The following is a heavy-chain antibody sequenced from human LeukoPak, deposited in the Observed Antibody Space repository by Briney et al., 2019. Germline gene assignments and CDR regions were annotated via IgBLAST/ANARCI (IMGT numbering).Heavy chain of an antibody. Sequence: SETLSFTCTVSRGSISSYYWSWIRQPPGKGLEWIGYIYYSGITNYNPSLKSRVTISVDTSKNQFSLKLSSVTAADTAVYYCARAGRWEGRPHAFDIWGQGTMVTVSS. V-gene: IGHV4-59*01. D-gene: IGHD1-26*01. CDR3: ARAGRWEGRPHAFDI. CDR2: IYYSGIT. CDR1: RGSISSYY. J-gene: IGHJ3*02.